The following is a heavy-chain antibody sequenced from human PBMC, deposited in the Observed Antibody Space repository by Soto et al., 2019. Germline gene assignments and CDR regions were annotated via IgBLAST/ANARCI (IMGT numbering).Heavy chain of an antibody. V-gene: IGHV3-23*01. D-gene: IGHD4-17*01. CDR2: ISGSGGST. Sequence: RGSLRLSYAASGFTFSSYAMSWVRQAPGKGLEWISAISGSGGSTYYADSVKGRFTISRDNSKNTLYLQMNSLRAEDTAVYYCAKYGDYVLSYFDYWGQGTLVTVSS. J-gene: IGHJ4*02. CDR1: GFTFSSYA. CDR3: AKYGDYVLSYFDY.